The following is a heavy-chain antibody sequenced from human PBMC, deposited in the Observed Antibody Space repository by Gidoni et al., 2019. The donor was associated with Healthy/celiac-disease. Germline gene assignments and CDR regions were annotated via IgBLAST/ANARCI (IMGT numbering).Heavy chain of an antibody. CDR3: ARGDCSGGSCYPDAFDI. CDR1: GYTFTSYA. D-gene: IGHD2-15*01. Sequence: QVQLVQSGAEVKKPGASVKVSCKASGYTFTSYAMHWVRQAPGQRLEWMGWINAGNGNTKYSQKFQGRVTITRDTSASTAYMELSSLRSEDTAVYYCARGDCSGGSCYPDAFDIWGQGTMVTVSS. CDR2: INAGNGNT. J-gene: IGHJ3*02. V-gene: IGHV1-3*01.